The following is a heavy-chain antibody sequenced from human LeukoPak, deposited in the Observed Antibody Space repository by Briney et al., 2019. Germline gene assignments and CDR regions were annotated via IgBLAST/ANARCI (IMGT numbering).Heavy chain of an antibody. CDR3: ARDPGTVYYSNNFDY. V-gene: IGHV1-2*02. D-gene: IGHD2/OR15-2a*01. J-gene: IGHJ4*02. CDR2: INPNNGDT. CDR1: GYTFTDFY. Sequence: GASVKVSCKASGYTFTDFYMQWVRQAPGQGLEWMGWINPNNGDTKYAQKFLGRVTMTRDTSTTTAYMELSRLRFDDTAVYYCARDPGTVYYSNNFDYWGQGTLVTVSS.